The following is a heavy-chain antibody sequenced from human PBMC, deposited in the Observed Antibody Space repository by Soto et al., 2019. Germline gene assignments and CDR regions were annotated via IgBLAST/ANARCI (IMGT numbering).Heavy chain of an antibody. V-gene: IGHV3-15*01. CDR2: IKSKTDGGTA. CDR1: GFTFINAW. J-gene: IGHJ4*02. CDR3: SARDSGYSYGLSGLDY. D-gene: IGHD5-18*01. Sequence: DVQVVESGGGLVKPGGSLRLSCAVSGFTFINAWMFWVRQAPGQGLEWVGRIKSKTDGGTADYAAPVKGRFTISRDDSKSTLYLQMNSLKTEDTAVYYCSARDSGYSYGLSGLDYWGQGNLVTVSS.